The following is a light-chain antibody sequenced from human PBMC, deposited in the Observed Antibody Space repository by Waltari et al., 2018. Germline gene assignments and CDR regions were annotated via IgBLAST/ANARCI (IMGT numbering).Light chain of an antibody. CDR3: QQRYSWPRT. CDR1: QNIGYE. CDR2: DTF. V-gene: IGKV3-11*01. Sequence: EVVLTQSPAILSLSPGERATLSCRPSQNIGYELTWYQQKPGQPPTLVIYDTFNRATGVPARFSGSGYGTDFTLTISSLEPEDSAVYYCQQRYSWPRTFGQGTKVEIK. J-gene: IGKJ1*01.